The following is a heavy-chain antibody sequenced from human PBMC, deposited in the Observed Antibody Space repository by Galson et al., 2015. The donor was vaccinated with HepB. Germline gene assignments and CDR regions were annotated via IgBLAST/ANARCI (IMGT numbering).Heavy chain of an antibody. CDR1: GGTFSSYA. CDR2: IIPILGIA. D-gene: IGHD1-26*01. J-gene: IGHJ4*02. CDR3: ARDRSGSYYEDY. V-gene: IGHV1-69*04. Sequence: SVKVSCKASGGTFSSYAISWVRQAPGQGLEWMGRIIPILGIANYAQKFQGRVTITADKSTSTAYMELSSLRSEDTAVYYCARDRSGSYYEDYWGQGTLATVSS.